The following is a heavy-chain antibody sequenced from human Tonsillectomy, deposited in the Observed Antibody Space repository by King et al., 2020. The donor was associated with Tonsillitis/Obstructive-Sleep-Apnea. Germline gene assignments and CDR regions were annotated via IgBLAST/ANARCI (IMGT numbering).Heavy chain of an antibody. J-gene: IGHJ6*02. V-gene: IGHV1-46*01. CDR1: GYIFITYF. D-gene: IGHD5-24*01. CDR2: ISPTRGST. Sequence: QLVQSGAEVRKPGASVNVSCKASGYIFITYFFHWVRQAPGQGLEWLGIISPTRGSTSYAQKFQGRVTMTRDTSTSTVYMELSSLRSEDTAVYYCARGWDYGMDVWGQGTTVTVSS. CDR3: ARGWDYGMDV.